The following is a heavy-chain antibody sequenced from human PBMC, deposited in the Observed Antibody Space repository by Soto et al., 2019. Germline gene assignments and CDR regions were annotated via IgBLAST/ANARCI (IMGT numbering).Heavy chain of an antibody. Sequence: EVQLLESGGGLVQPGGSLRLSCAASGFTFSSYAMSWVRQAPGKGLEWVSAISGSGGSTYYADSVKGRFTISRDNSKNTLYLHMNSLRAEDTAVYYCAKDQGSELYGSGTGYWGQGTLVTVSS. J-gene: IGHJ4*02. D-gene: IGHD3-10*01. CDR3: AKDQGSELYGSGTGY. CDR2: ISGSGGST. CDR1: GFTFSSYA. V-gene: IGHV3-23*01.